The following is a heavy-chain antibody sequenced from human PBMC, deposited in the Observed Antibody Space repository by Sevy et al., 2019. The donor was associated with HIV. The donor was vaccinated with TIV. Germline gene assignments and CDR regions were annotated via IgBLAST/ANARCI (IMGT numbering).Heavy chain of an antibody. J-gene: IGHJ6*02. V-gene: IGHV4-59*01. D-gene: IGHD6-13*01. CDR2: LYYSGST. CDR3: ARGIAAPRGMDV. Sequence: SETLSLTCTVSGDSISSYYWSWIRQPPGKGLEWIGYLYYSGSTNYNPSLKSRVTISVDTSKNQLSLRLSSVTAADTAVYYCARGIAAPRGMDVWGQWTTVTVSS. CDR1: GDSISSYY.